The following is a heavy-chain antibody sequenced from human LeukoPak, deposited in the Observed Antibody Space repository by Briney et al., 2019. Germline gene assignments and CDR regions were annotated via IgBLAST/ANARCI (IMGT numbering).Heavy chain of an antibody. D-gene: IGHD3-10*01. Sequence: GGSLRLSCAASGFTFSNAWMSWVRQAPGKGLEWVGRIKSKTDGGTTDYAAPVKGRFTILRDDSKNTLYLQMNSLKTEDTAVYYCTTPGYYYGSGSYFGGAGYWGQGTLVTVSS. V-gene: IGHV3-15*01. CDR3: TTPGYYYGSGSYFGGAGY. J-gene: IGHJ4*02. CDR1: GFTFSNAW. CDR2: IKSKTDGGTT.